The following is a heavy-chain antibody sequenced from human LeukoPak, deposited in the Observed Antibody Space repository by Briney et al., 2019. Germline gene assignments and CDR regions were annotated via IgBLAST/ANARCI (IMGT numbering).Heavy chain of an antibody. Sequence: TGGSLRLSCAASGFTFNNFGMHWVRQAPGKGLEWVSFIGYEGVHKYCADSVQGRFTISKDNSKATLYLQMNSLRPEDTAVYYCAKDLHGGYSSDYWGQGTLVTVFS. CDR2: IGYEGVHK. V-gene: IGHV3-30*02. J-gene: IGHJ4*02. CDR1: GFTFNNFG. CDR3: AKDLHGGYSSDY. D-gene: IGHD4-23*01.